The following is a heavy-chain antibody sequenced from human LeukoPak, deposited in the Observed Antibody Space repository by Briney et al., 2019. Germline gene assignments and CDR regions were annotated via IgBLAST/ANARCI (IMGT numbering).Heavy chain of an antibody. CDR2: ISGSGSNT. V-gene: IGHV3-23*01. CDR1: GLTFSSYA. Sequence: QPGGFLRLSCAASGLTFSSYAMSWVRQAPGKGLEWVSIISGSGSNTLYTDSVKGRFTISRDNSKNTLYLQMNSLRAEDTAVYFCAKDISGWANDYWGQGTLVTVSS. D-gene: IGHD6-19*01. CDR3: AKDISGWANDY. J-gene: IGHJ4*02.